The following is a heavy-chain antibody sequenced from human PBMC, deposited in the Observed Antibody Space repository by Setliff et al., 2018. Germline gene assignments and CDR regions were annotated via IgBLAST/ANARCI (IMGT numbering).Heavy chain of an antibody. CDR1: GFTFSDYY. D-gene: IGHD6-19*01. V-gene: IGHV3-11*01. CDR3: VKGRNSGWYRDAFDI. CDR2: ISSSGSTI. J-gene: IGHJ3*02. Sequence: GGSLRLSCAASGFTFSDYYMSWIRQAPGKGLEWVSYISSSGSTIYYADSVKGRFTISRDNAKNSLYLQMNSLRAEDTAVYYCVKGRNSGWYRDAFDIWGQGTTVTVSS.